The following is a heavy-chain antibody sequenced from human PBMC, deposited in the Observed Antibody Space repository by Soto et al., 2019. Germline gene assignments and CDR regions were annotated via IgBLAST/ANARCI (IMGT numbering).Heavy chain of an antibody. CDR2: IILICGTA. D-gene: IGHD1-1*01. J-gene: IGHJ4*02. CDR3: AGEVRNLFDY. CDR1: GGTFGSYA. V-gene: IGHV1-69*06. Sequence: SVTVSRKASGGTFGSYAISWLRQAPGQGLEWMGGIILICGTANYAQQFQGRVTITADKTTSTAYMELSGLGSEDPAVYCCAGEVRNLFDYWGQGTLVTVSS.